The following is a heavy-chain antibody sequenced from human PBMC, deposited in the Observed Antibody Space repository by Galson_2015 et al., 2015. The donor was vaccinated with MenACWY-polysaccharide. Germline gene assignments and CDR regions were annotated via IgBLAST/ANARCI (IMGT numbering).Heavy chain of an antibody. CDR1: GFTFSNCA. J-gene: IGHJ4*02. CDR2: IRGSGDST. V-gene: IGHV3-23*01. Sequence: SLRLSCAASGFTFSNCATSWVRQAPGRGLEWVPGIRGSGDSTYYADAVKGRLTISRDNSKNTVYLQMDSLRAEDTALYYCAKAYIAVMEDAAYDCWGQGALVTVSS. CDR3: AKAYIAVMEDAAYDC. D-gene: IGHD2-15*01.